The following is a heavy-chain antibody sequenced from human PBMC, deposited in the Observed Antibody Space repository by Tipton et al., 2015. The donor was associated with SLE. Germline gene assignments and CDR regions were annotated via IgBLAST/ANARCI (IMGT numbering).Heavy chain of an antibody. CDR3: AKEGEGEQLARMGLYYYYGMDV. Sequence: SLRLSCAASGFTFSSYGMHWVRQSPGKGLEWVAFIRYDGSNTYYADSVKGRFTISRDNSKNTLYLQMNSLRAEDTAVYYCAKEGEGEQLARMGLYYYYGMDVWGQGTTLAVSS. CDR2: IRYDGSNT. CDR1: GFTFSSYG. J-gene: IGHJ6*02. V-gene: IGHV3-30*02. D-gene: IGHD6-13*01.